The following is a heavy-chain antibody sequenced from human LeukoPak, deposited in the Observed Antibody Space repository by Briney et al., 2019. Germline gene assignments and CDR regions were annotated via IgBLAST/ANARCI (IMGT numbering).Heavy chain of an antibody. CDR3: ARVDEVGQLSAPPFYYYMDV. Sequence: PSETLSLTCAVYGGSFSGYYWSWIRQPAGKGLEWIGRIYSSGSTRYSPSFESRVTMTVDTSKNQFSLKLTSVTAADTAIYYCARVDEVGQLSAPPFYYYMDVWGKGKSVTVSS. CDR2: IYSSGST. J-gene: IGHJ6*03. V-gene: IGHV4-59*10. D-gene: IGHD1-1*01. CDR1: GGSFSGYY.